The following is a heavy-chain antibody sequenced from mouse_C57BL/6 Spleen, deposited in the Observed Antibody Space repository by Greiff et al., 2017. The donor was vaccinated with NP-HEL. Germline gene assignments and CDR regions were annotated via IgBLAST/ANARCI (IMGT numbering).Heavy chain of an antibody. V-gene: IGHV5-17*01. D-gene: IGHD1-1*01. CDR2: ISSGSSTI. J-gene: IGHJ4*01. CDR1: GFTFSDYG. Sequence: EVHLVESGGGLVKPGGSLKLSCAASGFTFSDYGMHWVRQAPEKGLEWVAYISSGSSTIYYADTVKGRFTISRDNAKNTLFLQMTSLRSEDTAMYYCARHYYGSSYDYAMDYWGQGTSVTVSS. CDR3: ARHYYGSSYDYAMDY.